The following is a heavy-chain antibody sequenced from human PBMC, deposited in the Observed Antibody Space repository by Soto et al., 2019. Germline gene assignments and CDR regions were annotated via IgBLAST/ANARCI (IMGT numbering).Heavy chain of an antibody. CDR2: NSWNSGSI. CDR1: GFSFDGYA. D-gene: IGHD6-6*01. V-gene: IGHV3-9*01. CDR3: VKASTYSSSQGWVDP. J-gene: IGHJ5*02. Sequence: PGGSLRLSCAASGFSFDGYAMNWVRQPPGKGLEWVSGNSWNSGSIDYTDSVKGRFTISSDNAKNSLDLQMNSLRAEDAALYYCVKASTYSSSQGWVDPWGEGTMVTVYS.